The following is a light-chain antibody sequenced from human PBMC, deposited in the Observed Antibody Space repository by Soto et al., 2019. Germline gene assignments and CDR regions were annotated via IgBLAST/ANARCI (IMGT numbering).Light chain of an antibody. J-gene: IGLJ1*01. Sequence: QSVLTQPASVSGSPGQSITISCTGTSSDVGSYNLVSWYQQHPGKAPKLMIYEGNKRPSGVSNLFSGSKSANTASLTISGLQTEDEDDYYCCSYAGTNTFVFGTGTKVTVL. CDR1: SSDVGSYNL. CDR2: EGN. CDR3: CSYAGTNTFV. V-gene: IGLV2-23*01.